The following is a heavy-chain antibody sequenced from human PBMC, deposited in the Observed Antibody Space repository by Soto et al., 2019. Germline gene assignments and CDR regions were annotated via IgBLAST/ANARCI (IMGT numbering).Heavy chain of an antibody. CDR2: INAGNGNT. J-gene: IGHJ5*02. CDR1: GYTFTSYA. D-gene: IGHD2-15*01. V-gene: IGHV1-3*01. CDR3: ATDPGNCSGGSCTWFDP. Sequence: GASVKVSCKASGYTFTSYAMHWVRQAPGQRLEWMGWINAGNGNTKYSQKFQGRVTITRDTSTSTAYMELRSLRSDDTAVYYCATDPGNCSGGSCTWFDPWGQGTLVTVSS.